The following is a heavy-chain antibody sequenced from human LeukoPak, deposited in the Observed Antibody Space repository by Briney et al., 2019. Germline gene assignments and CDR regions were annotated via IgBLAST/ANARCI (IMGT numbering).Heavy chain of an antibody. CDR1: GGTFSSYA. CDR3: AREASVASSYYYDSSGYWPFFDY. D-gene: IGHD3-22*01. V-gene: IGHV1-69*04. Sequence: SVKVSCKASGGTFSSYAISWVRQAPGPGLEWMGRIIPILGIANYAQKFQGRVTITADKSTSTAYMELSSLRSEDTAVYYCAREASVASSYYYDSSGYWPFFDYWGQGTLVTVSS. J-gene: IGHJ4*02. CDR2: IIPILGIA.